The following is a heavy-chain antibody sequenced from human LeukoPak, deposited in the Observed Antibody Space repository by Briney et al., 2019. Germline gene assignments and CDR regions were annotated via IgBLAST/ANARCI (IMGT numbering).Heavy chain of an antibody. Sequence: PGGSLRLPCAASGFTFSSYWMHWVRQAPGKGLVWVSRINSDGSSTSYADSVKGRFTISRDNAKNTLYLQMNRLRAEDTAVYYCARSHDYGDFSFDYWGQETLVTVSS. D-gene: IGHD4-17*01. CDR1: GFTFSSYW. J-gene: IGHJ4*02. CDR3: ARSHDYGDFSFDY. V-gene: IGHV3-74*01. CDR2: INSDGSST.